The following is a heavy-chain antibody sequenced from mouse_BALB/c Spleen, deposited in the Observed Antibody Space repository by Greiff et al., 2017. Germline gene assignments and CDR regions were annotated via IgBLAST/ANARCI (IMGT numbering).Heavy chain of an antibody. CDR2: IDPENGNT. J-gene: IGHJ4*01. D-gene: IGHD2-10*02. Sequence: VQLKESGAELVRPGALVKLSCKASGFNIKDYYMHWVKQRPEQGLEWIGWIDPENGNTIYDPKFQGKASITADTSSNTAYLQLSSLTSEDTAVYYCASPYGNSYYYAMDYWGQGTSVTVSS. CDR1: GFNIKDYY. V-gene: IGHV14-1*02. CDR3: ASPYGNSYYYAMDY.